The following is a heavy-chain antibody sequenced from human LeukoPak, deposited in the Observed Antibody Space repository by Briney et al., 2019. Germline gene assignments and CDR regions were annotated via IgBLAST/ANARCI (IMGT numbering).Heavy chain of an antibody. V-gene: IGHV3-7*01. CDR1: GVTFSKAW. J-gene: IGHJ4*02. CDR3: ATKATPARANPFDY. CDR2: INRDGSEK. D-gene: IGHD2-15*01. Sequence: GGALRLSCGGPGVTFSKAWMRWGRQAPGEGGGGGANINRDGSEKNYVDSVKGRFTISRDNAKNSLYLQMDSLRAEDTAVYYCATKATPARANPFDYWGQGTLATVSS.